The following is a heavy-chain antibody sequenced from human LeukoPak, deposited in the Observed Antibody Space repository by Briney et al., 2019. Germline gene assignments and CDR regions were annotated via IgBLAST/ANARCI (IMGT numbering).Heavy chain of an antibody. V-gene: IGHV3-30*03. CDR3: ARDLYGSGWYNHFDP. CDR2: MSYDGKSE. Sequence: GGSLRLSCAASGFTLSTYGMHWVRQAPGKGLEWVAMMSYDGKSEHYGDSVKGRFAMSRDNSNNALHLQMNSLRAEDTAVYYCARDLYGSGWYNHFDPWGQGALVTVSS. D-gene: IGHD6-19*01. CDR1: GFTLSTYG. J-gene: IGHJ5*02.